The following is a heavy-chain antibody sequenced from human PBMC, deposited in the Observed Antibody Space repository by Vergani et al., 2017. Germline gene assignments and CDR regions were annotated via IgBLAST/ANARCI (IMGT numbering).Heavy chain of an antibody. J-gene: IGHJ6*02. CDR2: ISGSGGST. D-gene: IGHD5-12*01. Sequence: EVQLLESGGDLVQPGGSLRLSCAASGFTFNHYAMNWVRQAPGKGLEWVSGISGSGGSTYYAGSVKGRFTISRDSSKNTLYLQMNSLSAGDTTVYYCAKANPQNSGYDYLNYYHAMDVWGQGTTVTVSS. V-gene: IGHV3-23*01. CDR1: GFTFNHYA. CDR3: AKANPQNSGYDYLNYYHAMDV.